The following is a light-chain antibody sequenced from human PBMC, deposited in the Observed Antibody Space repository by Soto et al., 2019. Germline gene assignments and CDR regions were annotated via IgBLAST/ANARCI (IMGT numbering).Light chain of an antibody. CDR3: QQYNNWLS. Sequence: EIVMTQSPATLSVSPGERATLSCRASQSVSSNLAWYQQKPGQAPRLLIYDASTRATGIPARFSGSGSGTEFTLTISSRQSEDFAVYYCQQYNNWLSFGPGTKVDIK. J-gene: IGKJ3*01. CDR2: DAS. CDR1: QSVSSN. V-gene: IGKV3-15*01.